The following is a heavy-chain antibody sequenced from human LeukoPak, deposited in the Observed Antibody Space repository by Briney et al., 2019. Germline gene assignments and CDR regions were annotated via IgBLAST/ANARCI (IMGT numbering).Heavy chain of an antibody. J-gene: IGHJ6*02. V-gene: IGHV3-53*05. Sequence: PGGSLRLSCAASGFTVSSNYMSWVRQAPGKGLEWVSVIYSGGSTYYADSVKGRFTISRDNSKNTLYLQMNSLRAEDTAVYYCAKELNGGRYYYYGMDVWGQGTTVTVSS. CDR2: IYSGGST. D-gene: IGHD7-27*01. CDR1: GFTVSSNY. CDR3: AKELNGGRYYYYGMDV.